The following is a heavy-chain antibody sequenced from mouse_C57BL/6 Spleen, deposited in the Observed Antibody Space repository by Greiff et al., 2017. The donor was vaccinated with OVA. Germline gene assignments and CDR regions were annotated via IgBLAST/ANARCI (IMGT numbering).Heavy chain of an antibody. CDR2: IYPGDGDT. V-gene: IGHV1-80*01. CDR3: ARPPTTVVGDWYFDV. Sequence: SGAELVKPGASVKISCKASGYAFSSYWMNWVKQRPGKGLEWIGQIYPGDGDTNYNGKFKGKATLTADKSSSTAYMQLSSLTSEDSAVYFCARPPTTVVGDWYFDVWGTGTTVTVSS. CDR1: GYAFSSYW. D-gene: IGHD1-1*01. J-gene: IGHJ1*03.